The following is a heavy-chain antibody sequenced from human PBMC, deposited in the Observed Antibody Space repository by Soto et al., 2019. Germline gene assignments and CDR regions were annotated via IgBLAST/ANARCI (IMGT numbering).Heavy chain of an antibody. Sequence: PGGSLRLSCAASGFTFSSYWMHWVRQAPGKGLVWVSRINSDGSSTSYADSVKGRFTISRDNAKNTLYLQMNSLRAEDTAVYYCARDRTYYYDSSGYPVGLFDYWGQGTLVTVFS. J-gene: IGHJ4*02. CDR2: INSDGSST. CDR1: GFTFSSYW. V-gene: IGHV3-74*01. D-gene: IGHD3-22*01. CDR3: ARDRTYYYDSSGYPVGLFDY.